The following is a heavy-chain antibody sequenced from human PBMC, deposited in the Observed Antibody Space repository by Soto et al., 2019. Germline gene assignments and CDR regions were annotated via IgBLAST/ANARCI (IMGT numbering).Heavy chain of an antibody. V-gene: IGHV1-58*01. J-gene: IGHJ4*02. D-gene: IGHD3-22*01. CDR3: AADPYYHDSSGYYTPFDY. CDR2: IVVGSGNT. CDR1: GFTFTSSA. Sequence: SVKVSCKASGFTFTSSAVQWVRQARGQRLEWIGWIVVGSGNTNYAQKFQERVTITRDMSTSTAYMELSSLRSEDTAVYYCAADPYYHDSSGYYTPFDYWGQGTLVTVSS.